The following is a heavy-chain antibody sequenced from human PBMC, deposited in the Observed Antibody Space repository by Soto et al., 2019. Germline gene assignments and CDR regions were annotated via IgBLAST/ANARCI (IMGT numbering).Heavy chain of an antibody. CDR1: GFTFSNYG. CDR2: ISYDGRNK. Sequence: QVQLVESGGGVVQPGRSLRLSCAASGFTFSNYGIHWVRQAPGKGLEWVAVISYDGRNKYYADSVKGRFTISRDNSKKEVYLQMNSLRAEDTAEYYCAKDVVTAIPVGWYLDLWGRGTLVTVSS. V-gene: IGHV3-30*18. D-gene: IGHD2-21*02. J-gene: IGHJ2*01. CDR3: AKDVVTAIPVGWYLDL.